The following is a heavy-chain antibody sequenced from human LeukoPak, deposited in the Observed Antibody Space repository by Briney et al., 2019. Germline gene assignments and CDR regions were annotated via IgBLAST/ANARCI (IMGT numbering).Heavy chain of an antibody. CDR1: GGSFSGYF. J-gene: IGHJ4*02. D-gene: IGHD6-6*01. CDR3: ARESDYTGSSDY. Sequence: SETLSLTCAVYGGSFSGYFWNWVRQPPGKGLEWIGEVNHSGTTNYNPSLESRITISADTSKNQFSLKLTSVTAADTAVYYCARESDYTGSSDYWGQGTLVTVSS. V-gene: IGHV4-34*01. CDR2: VNHSGTT.